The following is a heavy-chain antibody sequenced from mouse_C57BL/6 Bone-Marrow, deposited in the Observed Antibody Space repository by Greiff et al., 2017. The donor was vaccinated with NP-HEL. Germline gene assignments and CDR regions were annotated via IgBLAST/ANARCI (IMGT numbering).Heavy chain of an antibody. CDR1: GYTFTSYW. CDR2: IDPSDSYT. J-gene: IGHJ2*01. Sequence: VQLQQPGAELVKPGASVTLSCKASGYTFTSYWMQWVKQRPGQGLEWIGEIDPSDSYTNYNQKFKGKATLTVDTSSSTAYMQLSSLTSEDSAVYYCARFYYGLDYWGQGTTLTVSS. D-gene: IGHD1-1*01. CDR3: ARFYYGLDY. V-gene: IGHV1-50*01.